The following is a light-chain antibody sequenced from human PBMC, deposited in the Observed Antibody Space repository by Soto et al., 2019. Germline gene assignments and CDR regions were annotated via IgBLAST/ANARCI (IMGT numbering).Light chain of an antibody. CDR2: AAS. V-gene: IGKV1-9*01. CDR3: QQYYSFPWT. J-gene: IGKJ1*01. CDR1: QDISDY. Sequence: DIQLTQSPSFLSASVGDRVTITCRASQDISDYLAWYQQKPGKAPELLIYAASTLQSGVPSRFSGSGSGTDFTLTISCLQSEDFATYYCQQYYSFPWTFGQGTKVDIK.